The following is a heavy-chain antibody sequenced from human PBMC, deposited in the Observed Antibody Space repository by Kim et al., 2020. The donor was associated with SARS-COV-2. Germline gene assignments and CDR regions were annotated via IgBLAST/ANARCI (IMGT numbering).Heavy chain of an antibody. D-gene: IGHD5-18*01. J-gene: IGHJ6*02. Sequence: KSRVTISVDTSKTQFSLKLSSVTAADTAVYYCARGKRYSYGYDYYYGMDVWGQGTTVTVSS. V-gene: IGHV4-59*09. CDR3: ARGKRYSYGYDYYYGMDV.